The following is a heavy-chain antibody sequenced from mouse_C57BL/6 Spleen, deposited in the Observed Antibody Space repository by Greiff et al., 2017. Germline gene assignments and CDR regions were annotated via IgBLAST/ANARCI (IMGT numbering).Heavy chain of an antibody. J-gene: IGHJ2*01. V-gene: IGHV1-39*01. D-gene: IGHD1-1*01. CDR1: GYSFTDYN. CDR3: VLFITTVVATRNFDY. Sequence: EVQLQQSGPELVKPGASVKISCKASGYSFTDYNMNWVKQSHGKSLEWIGVINPNYGTTSYNQKFKGKATLTVDQSSSTAYMQLNSLTSEDSAVYYFVLFITTVVATRNFDYWGQGTTLTVSS. CDR2: INPNYGTT.